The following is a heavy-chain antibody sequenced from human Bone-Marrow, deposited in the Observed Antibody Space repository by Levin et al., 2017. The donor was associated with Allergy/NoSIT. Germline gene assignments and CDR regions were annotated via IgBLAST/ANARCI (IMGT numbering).Heavy chain of an antibody. D-gene: IGHD2-8*01. Sequence: GASVKVSCRTSGGSFSIHAITWMRQAPGQGLDLMGGIIPAFGTTKYAQKFQGRVTITADKSTSTVYMELSGLTSDDSAVYYCAREMPGSMEWSTTYNWFDPWGPGTLVTVSS. CDR3: AREMPGSMEWSTTYNWFDP. V-gene: IGHV1-69*06. J-gene: IGHJ5*02. CDR1: GGSFSIHA. CDR2: IIPAFGTT.